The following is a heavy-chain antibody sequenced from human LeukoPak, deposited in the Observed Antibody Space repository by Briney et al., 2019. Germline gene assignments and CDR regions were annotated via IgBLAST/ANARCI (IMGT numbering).Heavy chain of an antibody. V-gene: IGHV3-23*01. CDR3: ATSSSLIVVVPTAIRDY. CDR2: INSHGDST. CDR1: GFTFSSYA. Sequence: GGSLRLSCAASGFTFSSYAMSWVRQAPGKGLEWVSTINSHGDSTYYADSVKGRFTISRSNSRNTLYLQMSTLRAEDTAVYYCATSSSLIVVVPTAIRDYWGQGTLVTVSS. D-gene: IGHD2-2*02. J-gene: IGHJ4*02.